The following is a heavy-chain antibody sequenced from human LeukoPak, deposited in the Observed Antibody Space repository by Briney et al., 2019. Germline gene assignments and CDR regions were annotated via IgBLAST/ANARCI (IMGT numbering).Heavy chain of an antibody. V-gene: IGHV5-51*01. Sequence: GESLKISCKGSGYSFTSYWIGWVRPIPGKGLEWMGIIYPGDSDTRYSPSFQGQVTISADKSISTAYLQWSSLKASDTAMYYCARAGGADYYYYYMDVWGKGTTVTVSS. D-gene: IGHD3-16*01. CDR2: IYPGDSDT. J-gene: IGHJ6*03. CDR1: GYSFTSYW. CDR3: ARAGGADYYYYYMDV.